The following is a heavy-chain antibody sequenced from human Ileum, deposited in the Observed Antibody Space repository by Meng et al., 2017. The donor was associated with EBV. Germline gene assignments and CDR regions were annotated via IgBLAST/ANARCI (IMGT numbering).Heavy chain of an antibody. CDR3: ARGYGSGRDYFDY. Sequence: VRPQGAGPGLGKPSGTLPLPCAVSGGSISSSNWWNWVRQPPGKGLEWIGEIYYSGSTIYNPSLKSRVTISVDKSKNLFSLKLSSVTAADTAVYYCARGYGSGRDYFDYWGQGTLVTVSS. J-gene: IGHJ4*02. CDR1: GGSISSSNW. CDR2: IYYSGST. V-gene: IGHV4-4*02. D-gene: IGHD3-10*01.